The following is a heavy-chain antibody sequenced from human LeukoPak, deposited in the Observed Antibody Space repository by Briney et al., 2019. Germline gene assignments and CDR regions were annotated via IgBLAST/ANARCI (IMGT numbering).Heavy chain of an antibody. CDR2: ISYDGSNK. CDR3: AKVFLGDAFDI. CDR1: GFTFSNCA. Sequence: QPGGSLRLSCSASGFTFSNCAMHWVRQAPGKGLEWVAVISYDGSNKYYADSVKGRFTISRDNSKNTLYLQMNSLRADDTAVYYCAKVFLGDAFDIWGQGTMVTVSS. D-gene: IGHD2-21*01. V-gene: IGHV3-30*04. J-gene: IGHJ3*02.